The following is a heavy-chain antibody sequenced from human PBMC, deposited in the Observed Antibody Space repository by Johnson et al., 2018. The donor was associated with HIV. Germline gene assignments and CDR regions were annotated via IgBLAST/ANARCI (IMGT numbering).Heavy chain of an antibody. Sequence: QVQLVESGGGLVKAGGSLRFSCEASGFTFSSSAMHWVRQAPGKGLEWVAVISYDGSNKYYADSVKGRFTISRDNSKNTLYLQMNSLRAEDTAVYYCARQTLRAFDIWGQGTMVTVSS. J-gene: IGHJ3*02. CDR1: GFTFSSSA. CDR2: ISYDGSNK. CDR3: ARQTLRAFDI. V-gene: IGHV3-30-3*01.